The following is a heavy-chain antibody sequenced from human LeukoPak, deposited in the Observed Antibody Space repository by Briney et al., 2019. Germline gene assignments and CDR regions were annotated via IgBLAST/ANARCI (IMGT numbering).Heavy chain of an antibody. CDR2: IYTSGST. Sequence: SETLSLTCTASGGSISSYYWSWIRQPAGKGLEWIGRIYTSGSTNYNPSLKSRVTMSVDTSQNQFSLKLSSVTAADTAVYYCARGSLAVAQPFAFDIWGQGTMVAVSS. CDR3: ARGSLAVAQPFAFDI. J-gene: IGHJ3*02. V-gene: IGHV4-4*07. CDR1: GGSISSYY. D-gene: IGHD6-19*01.